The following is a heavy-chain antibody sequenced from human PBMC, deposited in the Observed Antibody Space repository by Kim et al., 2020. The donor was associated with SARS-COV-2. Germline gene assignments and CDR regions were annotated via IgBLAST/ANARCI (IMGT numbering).Heavy chain of an antibody. V-gene: IGHV4-59*01. D-gene: IGHD3-10*01. CDR3: ARDAMGSGRYYYYGMDV. Sequence: LKGRVTISVDTSKNQFSLKLSSVTAADTAVYYCARDAMGSGRYYYYGMDVWGQGTTVTVSS. J-gene: IGHJ6*02.